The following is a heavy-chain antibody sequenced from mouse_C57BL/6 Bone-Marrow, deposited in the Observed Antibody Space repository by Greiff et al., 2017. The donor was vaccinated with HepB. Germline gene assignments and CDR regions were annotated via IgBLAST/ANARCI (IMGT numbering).Heavy chain of an antibody. D-gene: IGHD1-1*01. V-gene: IGHV1-69*01. CDR1: GYTFTSYW. CDR3: ARHGSSFFDY. J-gene: IGHJ2*01. CDR2: IDPSDSYT. Sequence: VQLQQSGAELVMPGASVKLSCKASGYTFTSYWMHWVKQRPGQGLEWIGEIDPSDSYTNYNQKFKGKSTLTVDKSSSTAYMRLSSLTSEDSAVYYCARHGSSFFDYWGQGTTLTVSS.